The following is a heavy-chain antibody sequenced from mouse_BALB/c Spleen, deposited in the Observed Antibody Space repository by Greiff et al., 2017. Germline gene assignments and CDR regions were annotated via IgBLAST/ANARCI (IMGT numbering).Heavy chain of an antibody. J-gene: IGHJ2*01. D-gene: IGHD2-14*01. V-gene: IGHV14-3*02. CDR2: IDPANGNT. Sequence: EVQLQQSGAELVKPGASVKLSCTASGFNIKDTYMHWVKQRPEQGLEWIGRIDPANGNTKYDPKFQGKATITADTSSNTAYLQLSSLTSEDTAVYYCAPDYMYDEYYFDYWGQGTTLTVSS. CDR3: APDYMYDEYYFDY. CDR1: GFNIKDTY.